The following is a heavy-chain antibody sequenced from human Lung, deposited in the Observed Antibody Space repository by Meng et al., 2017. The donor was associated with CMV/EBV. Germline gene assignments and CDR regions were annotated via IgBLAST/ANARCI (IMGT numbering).Heavy chain of an antibody. CDR1: GINVNTYW. V-gene: IGHV3-74*01. D-gene: IGHD3-10*01. Sequence: GESXKISCAVSGINVNTYWMHWVRQVPGKGLVWLSRIYSDGVTTRYADSVKGRFTISRDNTKNTLYLQMNGLRADDTAVYYCAREPGRGAFDFWGQGTMVTVSS. CDR3: AREPGRGAFDF. CDR2: IYSDGVTT. J-gene: IGHJ3*01.